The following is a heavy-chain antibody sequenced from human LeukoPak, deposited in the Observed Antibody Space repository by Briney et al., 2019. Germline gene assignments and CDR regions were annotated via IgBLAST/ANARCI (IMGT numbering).Heavy chain of an antibody. CDR3: ARVGTGTSLDLIDG. J-gene: IGHJ3*01. CDR2: IYHSGST. Sequence: SETLSLTCTVSGGSISSYYWSWIRQPPGKGLEWIAYIYHSGSTNYNPSLTSRVTISVDTSKNQFSLNLNSVTAADTAVYYCARVGTGTSLDLIDGGGQGRMVTVPS. D-gene: IGHD1-1*01. V-gene: IGHV4-59*01. CDR1: GGSISSYY.